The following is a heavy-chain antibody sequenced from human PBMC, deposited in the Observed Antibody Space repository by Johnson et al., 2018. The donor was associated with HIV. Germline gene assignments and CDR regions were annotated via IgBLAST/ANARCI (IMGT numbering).Heavy chain of an antibody. Sequence: VQLVESGGGLIQPGGSLRLSCAASGFTFSSFWMTWVRQAPGKGLEWVANINVDGSERYYVDSVKGRFTVSRDNARNSVFLQLNNLRVEDTAVYFCARPHLIFPKNPFDFWGQGTLVTVSS. D-gene: IGHD3-3*02. CDR3: ARPHLIFPKNPFDF. CDR2: INVDGSER. J-gene: IGHJ3*01. V-gene: IGHV3-7*01. CDR1: GFTFSSFW.